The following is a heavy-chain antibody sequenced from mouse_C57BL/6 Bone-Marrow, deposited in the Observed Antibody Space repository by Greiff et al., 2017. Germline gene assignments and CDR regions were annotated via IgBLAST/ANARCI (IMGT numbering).Heavy chain of an antibody. CDR3: ARYDCAAMDY. D-gene: IGHD2-12*01. J-gene: IGHJ4*01. Sequence: EVKLVESGGDLVKPGGSLKLSCAASGFTFSSYGMSWVRQTPDKRLEWVATISSGGSYTYYPDSVKGRFTISRDNAKNTLYLQMSSLKSEDTAMYYCARYDCAAMDYWGRGTSVTVSS. CDR2: ISSGGSYT. CDR1: GFTFSSYG. V-gene: IGHV5-6*01.